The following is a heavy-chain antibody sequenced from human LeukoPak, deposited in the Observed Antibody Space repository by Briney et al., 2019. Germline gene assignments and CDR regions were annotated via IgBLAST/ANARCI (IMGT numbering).Heavy chain of an antibody. V-gene: IGHV4-39*07. CDR3: ARSELGYSYHYMDV. CDR2: IYYTGST. CDR1: GGSISSSSYY. D-gene: IGHD7-27*01. J-gene: IGHJ6*03. Sequence: SETLSLTCTVSGGSISSSSYYWGWIRQPPGKGLESIGNIYYTGSTYYNPSLKSRVTISVDTSKYQFSLKLSSVTAADTAVYYCARSELGYSYHYMDVWGKGTTVTVSS.